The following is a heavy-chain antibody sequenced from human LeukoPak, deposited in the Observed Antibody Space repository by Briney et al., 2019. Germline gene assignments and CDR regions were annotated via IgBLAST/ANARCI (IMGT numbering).Heavy chain of an antibody. Sequence: GGSLRLSCAASGFTFSTYAMSWVRQAPGKGLEWVSAIGDSGGSTYYADSVKGHFTISRDNSKNTLYLQMNSLRAEDTAVYYCAKYRYCTTTSCPGVFDYWGQGTLVTVSS. CDR2: IGDSGGST. V-gene: IGHV3-23*01. D-gene: IGHD2-2*01. CDR1: GFTFSTYA. J-gene: IGHJ4*02. CDR3: AKYRYCTTTSCPGVFDY.